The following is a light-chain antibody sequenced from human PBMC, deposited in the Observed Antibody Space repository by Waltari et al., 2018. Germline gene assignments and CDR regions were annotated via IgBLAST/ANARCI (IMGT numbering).Light chain of an antibody. Sequence: DIQMTQSPSTLSASVGDRVTLTCRASQNINSWLAWYQQKPGMAPKLLISKASTLESGVPSRFSCSGSGTEFTLTIGSLQPDDLATYYCQQYRTNPWAFGQGTKV. CDR1: QNINSW. CDR2: KAS. J-gene: IGKJ1*01. V-gene: IGKV1-5*03. CDR3: QQYRTNPWA.